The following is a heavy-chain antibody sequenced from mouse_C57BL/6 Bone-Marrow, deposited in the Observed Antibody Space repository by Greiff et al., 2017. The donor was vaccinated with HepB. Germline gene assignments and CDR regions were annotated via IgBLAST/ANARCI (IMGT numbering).Heavy chain of an antibody. J-gene: IGHJ3*01. CDR2: INPSNGGT. V-gene: IGHV1-53*01. CDR3: ARYGYYEAWFAY. CDR1: GYTFTSYW. D-gene: IGHD2-3*01. Sequence: QVQLQQPGTELVKPGASVKLSCKASGYTFTSYWMHWVKQRPGQGLEWIGNINPSNGGTNYNEKFKSKATLTVDKSSSTAYMQLSSLASEDSAVYYCARYGYYEAWFAYWGQGTLVTVSA.